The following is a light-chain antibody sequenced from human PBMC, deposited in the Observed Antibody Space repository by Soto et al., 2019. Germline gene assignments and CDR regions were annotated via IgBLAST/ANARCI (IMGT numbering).Light chain of an antibody. J-gene: IGKJ5*01. CDR1: QAVNTR. V-gene: IGKV3D-11*01. CDR3: HQRNK. Sequence: EIVLTQSPATLSSFPGDRVTLSCRASQAVNTRLAWYQHKPGQAPRLLIYLASNRAAGVPARFSGSGSGTDFTLTISDVEPEDFAVYFCHQRNKFGQGTRLEIK. CDR2: LAS.